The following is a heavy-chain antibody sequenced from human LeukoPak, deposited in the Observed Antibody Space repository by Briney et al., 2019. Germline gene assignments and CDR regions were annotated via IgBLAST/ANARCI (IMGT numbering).Heavy chain of an antibody. J-gene: IGHJ4*02. CDR2: IIPIFGTA. Sequence: GSSVTVSCTASGGTFSSYAISWVRQAPGQGLEWMGGIIPIFGTANYAQKFQGRVTITADESTSTAYMELSSLRSEDTAVYYCATDRSGSYHFDYWGQGTLVTVSS. V-gene: IGHV1-69*01. CDR3: ATDRSGSYHFDY. CDR1: GGTFSSYA. D-gene: IGHD1-26*01.